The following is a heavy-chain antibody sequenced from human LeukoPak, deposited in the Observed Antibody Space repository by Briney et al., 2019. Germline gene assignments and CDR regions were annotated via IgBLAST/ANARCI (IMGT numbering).Heavy chain of an antibody. Sequence: GGSLGLSCAASGFTFSSYGMHWVRQAPGKGLEWVAFIRYDGSNKYYADSVKGRFTISRDNSKNTLYLQMNSLRAEDTAVYYCARGSGYLETFDYWGQGTLVTVSS. V-gene: IGHV3-30*02. CDR2: IRYDGSNK. D-gene: IGHD3-22*01. CDR1: GFTFSSYG. J-gene: IGHJ4*02. CDR3: ARGSGYLETFDY.